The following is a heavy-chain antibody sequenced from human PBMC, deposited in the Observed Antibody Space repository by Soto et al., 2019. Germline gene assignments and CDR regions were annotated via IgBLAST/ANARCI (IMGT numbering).Heavy chain of an antibody. J-gene: IGHJ3*02. Sequence: SLRLSCAASGFTFSSYSMNWVRQAPGKGLEWVSYISTTSDTKYYADYVKGRFTISRDNAKNSLYLQMNSLRDEDTAVYYCGRALRQWLADAFDIWGRGTMVTVSS. V-gene: IGHV3-48*02. CDR3: GRALRQWLADAFDI. CDR2: ISTTSDTK. CDR1: GFTFSSYS. D-gene: IGHD6-19*01.